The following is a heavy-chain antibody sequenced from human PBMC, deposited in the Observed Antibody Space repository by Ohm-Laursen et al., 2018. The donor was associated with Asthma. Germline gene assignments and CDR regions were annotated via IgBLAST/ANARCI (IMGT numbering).Heavy chain of an antibody. CDR2: ISTASSFI. Sequence: SLRLSCAASGFTFRSYTMTWVRQIPGKGLEWVASISTASSFIYYADSVRGRFTTSRDNARNSVYLQMNSLRAEDTALYYCARIGPEWELPGREYSLHHWGEGTLVTVSS. V-gene: IGHV3-21*01. CDR1: GFTFRSYT. J-gene: IGHJ1*01. D-gene: IGHD1-26*01. CDR3: ARIGPEWELPGREYSLHH.